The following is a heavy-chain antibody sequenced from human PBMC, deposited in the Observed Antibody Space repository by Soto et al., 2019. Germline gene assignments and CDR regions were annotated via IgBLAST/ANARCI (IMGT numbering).Heavy chain of an antibody. CDR1: GFTFSDYY. V-gene: IGHV3-11*01. J-gene: IGHJ3*01. Sequence: PGGSLRLSCAASGFTFSDYYMGWIRQAPGKGLEWISYVSGSGATFYYADSMRGRINVSRDNAKMSLFLQMISLRADDTAVYYCARKRLDDAFDLWGQGTLVTVSS. CDR3: ARKRLDDAFDL. D-gene: IGHD6-6*01. CDR2: VSGSGATF.